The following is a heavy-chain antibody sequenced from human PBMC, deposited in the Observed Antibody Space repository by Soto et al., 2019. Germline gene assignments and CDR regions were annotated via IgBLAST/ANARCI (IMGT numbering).Heavy chain of an antibody. V-gene: IGHV1-18*01. CDR2: ISAYNANT. Sequence: ASVKVSCKASGYTFTSYGIRWVRQAPGQWLEWMGWISAYNANTNYAQKLQGRVTMTTDTSTSTAYMELRSLTSDDTAVYYCARDSPPRGTSAILAGREAYYYYGMDVGG. CDR3: ARDSPPRGTSAILAGREAYYYYGMDV. J-gene: IGHJ6*02. D-gene: IGHD3-9*01. CDR1: GYTFTSYG.